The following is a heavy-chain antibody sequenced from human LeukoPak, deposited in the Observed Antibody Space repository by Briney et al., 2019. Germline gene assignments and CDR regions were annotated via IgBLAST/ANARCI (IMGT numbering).Heavy chain of an antibody. D-gene: IGHD3-9*01. CDR3: AREGPLRYFDWNPIDY. V-gene: IGHV3-48*04. CDR1: GFTFSTYS. Sequence: GGSLRLSCAASGFTFSTYSMNWVRQAPGKGLEWVSYISSGSSTIYYAASVKGRFTISRDNAKNSLYLQMNSLRAEDTAVYYCAREGPLRYFDWNPIDYWGQGTLVTVSS. J-gene: IGHJ4*02. CDR2: ISSGSSTI.